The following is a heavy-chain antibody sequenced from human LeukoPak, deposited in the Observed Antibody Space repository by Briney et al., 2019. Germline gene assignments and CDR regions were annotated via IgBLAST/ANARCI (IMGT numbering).Heavy chain of an antibody. CDR2: IYYSGST. V-gene: IGHV4-61*08. J-gene: IGHJ4*02. D-gene: IGHD3-22*01. Sequence: PSETLSLTCTVSGGSISSGGYYWSWIRQHPGKGLEWIGYIYYSGSTNYNPSLKSRVTISVDTSKNQFSLKLSSVTAADTAVYYCARNYYDSSGFDYWGQGTLVTVSS. CDR1: GGSISSGGYY. CDR3: ARNYYDSSGFDY.